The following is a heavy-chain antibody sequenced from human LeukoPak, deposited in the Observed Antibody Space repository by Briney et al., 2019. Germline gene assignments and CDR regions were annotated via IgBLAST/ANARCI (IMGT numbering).Heavy chain of an antibody. Sequence: GGSLRLSCAASGFTFSSYAMHWVRQAPGKGLEWVTVISSDGSNKYYADSVKGRFTISRDNSKNTLYLQMNSLRAEDTAVYYCAKSFPAAGTFGDYWGQGTLVTVSS. D-gene: IGHD6-13*01. CDR1: GFTFSSYA. V-gene: IGHV3-30*18. J-gene: IGHJ4*02. CDR3: AKSFPAAGTFGDY. CDR2: ISSDGSNK.